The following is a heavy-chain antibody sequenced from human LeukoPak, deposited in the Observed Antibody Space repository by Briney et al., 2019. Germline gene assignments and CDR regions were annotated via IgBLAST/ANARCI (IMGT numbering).Heavy chain of an antibody. CDR1: GFTFSSYA. V-gene: IGHV4-34*01. J-gene: IGHJ6*03. CDR2: INHSGST. CDR3: ARVVVVAGENHQNYYHYYMDV. D-gene: IGHD2-15*01. Sequence: PGGSLRLSCAASGFTFSSYAMGWVRQAPGKGLEWIGEINHSGSTNYNPSLKSRVTISVDTSKNQFSLKLSSVTAADTAVYYCARVVVVAGENHQNYYHYYMDVWGKGTTVTVSS.